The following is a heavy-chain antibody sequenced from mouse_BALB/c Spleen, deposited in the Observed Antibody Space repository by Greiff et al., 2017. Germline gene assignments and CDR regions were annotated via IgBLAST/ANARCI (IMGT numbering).Heavy chain of an antibody. CDR2: ISNGGGST. Sequence: EVKLMESGGGLVQPGGSLKLSCAASGFTFSSYTMSWVRQTPEKRLEWVAYISNGGGSTYYPDTVKGRFTISRDNAKNTLYLQMSSLKSEDTAMYYCASHGYFDVWGAGTTVTVSS. CDR3: ASHGYFDV. CDR1: GFTFSSYT. J-gene: IGHJ1*01. V-gene: IGHV5-12-2*01.